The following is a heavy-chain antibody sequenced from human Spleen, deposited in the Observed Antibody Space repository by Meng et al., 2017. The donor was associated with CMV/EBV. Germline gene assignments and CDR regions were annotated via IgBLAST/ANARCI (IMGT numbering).Heavy chain of an antibody. Sequence: GGSLRLSCAVSGFTVSTTYMSWVRQAPGKGLEWVSTIYSVGNTYYAESVKGRFTISRDDAKNTLSLQMNSLRVDDTAAYYCARRRGNGYSEFWGQGILVTVSS. J-gene: IGHJ4*02. V-gene: IGHV3-66*02. D-gene: IGHD2-15*01. CDR3: ARRRGNGYSEF. CDR1: GFTVSTTY. CDR2: IYSVGNT.